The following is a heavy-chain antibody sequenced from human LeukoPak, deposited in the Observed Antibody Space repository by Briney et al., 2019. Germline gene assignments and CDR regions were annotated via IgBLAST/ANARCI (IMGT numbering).Heavy chain of an antibody. V-gene: IGHV4-59*01. CDR3: ARDLTSFDY. Sequence: SETLSLTCSVSGVSLGSYYWTWLRQPPGKGLEWIGYIYYSGSTNYNPSLKSRVTISVDTSKNQLSLKLTSVTAADTAVYYCARDLTSFDYWGQGNLVTVSS. D-gene: IGHD3-9*01. CDR1: GVSLGSYY. CDR2: IYYSGST. J-gene: IGHJ4*02.